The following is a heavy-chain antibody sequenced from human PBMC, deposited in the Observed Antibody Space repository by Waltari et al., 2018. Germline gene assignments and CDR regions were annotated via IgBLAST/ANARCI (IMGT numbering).Heavy chain of an antibody. CDR1: GFTFGDYA. CDR3: TRGGDANYYDSSGLDY. J-gene: IGHJ4*02. D-gene: IGHD3-22*01. CDR2: IRSKSYGGTT. Sequence: EVQLVESGGGLVQPGRSLRLSCTASGFTFGDYAMSWVRQAPGQGLEWVGFIRSKSYGGTTEYAASVKGRFTISRDDSKSIAYLQMNSLKTEDTAVYYCTRGGDANYYDSSGLDYWGQGTLVTVSS. V-gene: IGHV3-49*04.